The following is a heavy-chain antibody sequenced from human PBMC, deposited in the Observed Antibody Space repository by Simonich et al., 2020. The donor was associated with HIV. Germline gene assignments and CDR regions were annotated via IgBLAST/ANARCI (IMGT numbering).Heavy chain of an antibody. V-gene: IGHV1-18*01. Sequence: QVQLVQSGAEVKKPGASVKVSCNASGYIFTSYGISWVRKAPGQGLEGMGWSRAYKGNTNHAQKLQGRVTMTTDTSTSTAYMELRSLRSDDTAVYYCARGSPQDPYYYYYYMDVWGKGTTVTVSS. CDR2: SRAYKGNT. CDR3: ARGSPQDPYYYYYYMDV. J-gene: IGHJ6*03. CDR1: GYIFTSYG. D-gene: IGHD2-15*01.